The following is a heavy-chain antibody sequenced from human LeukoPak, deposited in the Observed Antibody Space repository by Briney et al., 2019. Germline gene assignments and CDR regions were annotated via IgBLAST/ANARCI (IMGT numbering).Heavy chain of an antibody. CDR3: ASSRYCSSTSCYLDY. J-gene: IGHJ4*02. V-gene: IGHV3-9*03. Sequence: PGGSLRLSCAASGFTFDDYAMHWVRQAPGKGLEWVSGISWNSGSIGYADSVKGRFTISRDNAKNSLYLQMNSLRAEDMALYYCASSRYCSSTSCYLDYWGQGTLVTLPS. CDR2: ISWNSGSI. CDR1: GFTFDDYA. D-gene: IGHD2-2*01.